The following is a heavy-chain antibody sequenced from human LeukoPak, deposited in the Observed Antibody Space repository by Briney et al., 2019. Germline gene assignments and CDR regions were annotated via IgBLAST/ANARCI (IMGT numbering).Heavy chain of an antibody. V-gene: IGHV3-21*01. CDR3: VSGHDPAYVWGTYRLDAFDI. CDR1: GYTFSDYS. J-gene: IGHJ3*02. CDR2: ISSSGTYI. Sequence: PGGSLRLSCAASGYTFSDYSVNWVRQVPGKGLEWVSSISSSGTYIYYADSVKGRFTISRDNAKNPLFLQMNSLRAEATAVYYCVSGHDPAYVWGTYRLDAFDIWGEGTMVIVSS. D-gene: IGHD3-16*02.